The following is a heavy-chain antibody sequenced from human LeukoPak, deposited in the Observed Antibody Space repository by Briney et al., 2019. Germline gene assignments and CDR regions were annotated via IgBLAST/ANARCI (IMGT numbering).Heavy chain of an antibody. D-gene: IGHD6-13*01. CDR3: VRAGGSSWSDF. J-gene: IGHJ4*02. Sequence: HPGGSLRLSCAASGFTFSSYWMSWVRQSPGKGLEWVANINQDGGENHYVDSVKGRFTISRDNAKNSVFVQMNGLRVEDTAVYYCVRAGGSSWSDFWGQGTLVTVSS. V-gene: IGHV3-7*01. CDR1: GFTFSSYW. CDR2: INQDGGEN.